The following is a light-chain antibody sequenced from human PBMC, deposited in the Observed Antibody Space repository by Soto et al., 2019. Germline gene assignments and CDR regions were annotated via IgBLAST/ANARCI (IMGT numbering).Light chain of an antibody. CDR1: QSISTW. J-gene: IGKJ1*01. V-gene: IGKV1-5*01. CDR3: QQYGYSRT. Sequence: DIQMTQSPSTLSASVGDRVTITCRASQSISTWLAWYQQKPGKAPKLLIYDASSLESGVPSRFGGGGSGTEFTLTISSLQPDDFAIYYCQQYGYSRTFGQGTKVEIK. CDR2: DAS.